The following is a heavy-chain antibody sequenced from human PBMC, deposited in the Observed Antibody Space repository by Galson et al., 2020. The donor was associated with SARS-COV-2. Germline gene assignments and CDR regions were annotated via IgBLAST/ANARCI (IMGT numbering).Heavy chain of an antibody. V-gene: IGHV4-39*07. CDR2: IYYSGST. CDR3: AGDSDSGLLDY. D-gene: IGHD5-12*01. Sequence: ASETLSLTCTVSGGSISSSSYYWGWIRQPPGKGLEWIGSIYYSGSTYYNPSLKSRVTISVDTSKNQFSLKLSSVTAADTAVYYCAGDSDSGLLDYWGQGTLVTVSS. CDR1: GGSISSSSYY. J-gene: IGHJ4*02.